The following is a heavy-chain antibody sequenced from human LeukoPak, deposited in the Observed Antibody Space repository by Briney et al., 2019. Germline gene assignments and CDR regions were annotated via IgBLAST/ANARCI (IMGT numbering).Heavy chain of an antibody. CDR2: ISSSGETT. J-gene: IGHJ4*02. Sequence: SGGALRLSCEASGLTFSDYYLTWIRQAPGKGLEWVSYISSSGETTYYADSVEGRFTTSRDNDKNSLYLQMNSLRAEDTAVYYCARDRSGGIYYFDSWGQGALVTVAS. D-gene: IGHD2-15*01. CDR3: ARDRSGGIYYFDS. CDR1: GLTFSDYY. V-gene: IGHV3-11*01.